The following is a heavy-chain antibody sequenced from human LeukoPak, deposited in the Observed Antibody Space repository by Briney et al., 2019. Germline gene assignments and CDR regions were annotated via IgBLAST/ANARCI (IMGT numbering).Heavy chain of an antibody. CDR3: ARDHNYAFDN. V-gene: IGHV3-11*06. D-gene: IGHD1-1*01. CDR1: GFPFGDYS. J-gene: IGHJ4*02. CDR2: IGITSGHT. Sequence: GGSLTLACTASGFPFGDYSMNWVRQAAGGGREWISYIGITSGHTKYQDSVKGRFTISAANARNSLYLQMTSLRVEDTAVYYCARDHNYAFDNWGQGTLVSASS.